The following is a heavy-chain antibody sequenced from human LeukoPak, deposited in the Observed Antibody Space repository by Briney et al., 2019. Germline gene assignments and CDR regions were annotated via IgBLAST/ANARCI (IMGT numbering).Heavy chain of an antibody. CDR2: ISGSGGST. Sequence: AGSLRLSCAASGLTFSSYAMSWVRQAPGKGLEWVSAISGSGGSTYYADSVKGRFTISRDNSKHTLYLQMNSLRAEDTAVYYCAKDPMVVAANYFDYWGQGTLVTVSS. D-gene: IGHD2-15*01. V-gene: IGHV3-23*01. CDR1: GLTFSSYA. J-gene: IGHJ4*02. CDR3: AKDPMVVAANYFDY.